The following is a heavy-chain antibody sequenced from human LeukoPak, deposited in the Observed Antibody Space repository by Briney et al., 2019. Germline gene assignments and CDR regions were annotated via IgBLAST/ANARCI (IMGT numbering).Heavy chain of an antibody. CDR3: ARGNPVLRFLEWLSIHDAFDI. D-gene: IGHD3-3*01. Sequence: APVKVSCKASGGTFSSYAISWVRQAPGQGLEWMGWINPNSGGTNYAQKFQGRVTMTRDTSISTAYMELSRLRSDDTAVYYCARGNPVLRFLEWLSIHDAFDIWGQGTMVTVSS. J-gene: IGHJ3*02. CDR1: GGTFSSYA. V-gene: IGHV1-2*02. CDR2: INPNSGGT.